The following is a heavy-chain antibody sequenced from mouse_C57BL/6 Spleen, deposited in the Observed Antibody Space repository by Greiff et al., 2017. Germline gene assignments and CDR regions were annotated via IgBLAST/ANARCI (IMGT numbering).Heavy chain of an antibody. CDR2: IDPSDSYT. CDR1: GYTFTSYW. V-gene: IGHV1-69*01. J-gene: IGHJ2*01. Sequence: QVQLQQPGAELVMPGASVKLSCKASGYTFTSYWMHWVKQRPGQGLEWIGEIDPSDSYTNYNQKFKGKSTLTVDKSSSTAYMQLSSLTSEDSAVYCCARAPLYFDYWGQGTTLTVSS. CDR3: ARAPLYFDY.